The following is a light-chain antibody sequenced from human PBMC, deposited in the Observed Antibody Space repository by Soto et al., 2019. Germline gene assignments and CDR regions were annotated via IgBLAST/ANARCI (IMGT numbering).Light chain of an antibody. V-gene: IGLV2-14*01. CDR1: SSDVGGYNY. CDR2: DVS. Sequence: QSVLTQPASVSGSPGQSITISCTGTSSDVGGYNYVSWYQQHPGKAPKLMIYDVSNRPSGVSNRFSGSKSGNTASLTISGLQAEDEADYYCSSYTSSSTLVFGGGTKVTVI. CDR3: SSYTSSSTLV. J-gene: IGLJ2*01.